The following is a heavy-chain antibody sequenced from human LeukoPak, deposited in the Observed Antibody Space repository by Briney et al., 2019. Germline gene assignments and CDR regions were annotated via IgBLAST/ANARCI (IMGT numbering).Heavy chain of an antibody. Sequence: PSGTLCLTCTVSGGSISSYYWSWIRQPPGKGLEWIWYIYYSGSTNYYPSLKSRVTISVDTSKNQFSLELSSVTAADTAVYYCARSGYYDSSGYYSVDYWGQGTLVTVSS. V-gene: IGHV4-59*01. J-gene: IGHJ4*02. CDR3: ARSGYYDSSGYYSVDY. CDR1: GGSISSYY. CDR2: IYYSGST. D-gene: IGHD3-22*01.